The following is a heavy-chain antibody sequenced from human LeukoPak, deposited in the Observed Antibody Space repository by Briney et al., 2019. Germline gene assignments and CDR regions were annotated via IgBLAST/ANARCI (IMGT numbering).Heavy chain of an antibody. D-gene: IGHD4-17*01. J-gene: IGHJ4*02. CDR3: ARLMTTVTTLVVGLDY. Sequence: SETLSLTCTVSGGSISSSSYYWGWIRQPPGKGLEWIGSIYYSGSTHYNPSLKSRVTISVDTSKNQFSLKLSSVTAADTAVYYCARLMTTVTTLVVGLDYWGQGTLVTVSS. CDR1: GGSISSSSYY. CDR2: IYYSGST. V-gene: IGHV4-39*01.